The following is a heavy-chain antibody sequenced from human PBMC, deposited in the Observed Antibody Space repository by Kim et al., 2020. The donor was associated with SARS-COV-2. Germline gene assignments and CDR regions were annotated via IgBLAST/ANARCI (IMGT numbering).Heavy chain of an antibody. Sequence: SETLSLTCAVSGGSISSSNWWSWVRQPPGKGLEWIGEIYHSGSTNYNPSLKSRVTISVDKSKNQFSLKLSSVTAADTAVYYCARDSFYYGSGSYLMDVWGQGTTVTVSS. CDR1: GGSISSSNW. J-gene: IGHJ6*02. CDR2: IYHSGST. CDR3: ARDSFYYGSGSYLMDV. D-gene: IGHD3-10*01. V-gene: IGHV4-4*02.